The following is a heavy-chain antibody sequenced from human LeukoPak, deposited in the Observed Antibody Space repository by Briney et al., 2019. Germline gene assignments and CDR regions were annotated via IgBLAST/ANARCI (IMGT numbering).Heavy chain of an antibody. CDR1: GGSISSYY. D-gene: IGHD3-3*01. CDR2: IHTSGST. Sequence: PSETLSLTCTVSGGSISSYYWSWIRQPAGKGLEWIGRIHTSGSTNYNPSLKSRVTMSVDTSKNQFSLKLSSVTAADTAVYYCAANISPIFGVPTDAFDIWGQGTMVTVSS. J-gene: IGHJ3*02. V-gene: IGHV4-4*07. CDR3: AANISPIFGVPTDAFDI.